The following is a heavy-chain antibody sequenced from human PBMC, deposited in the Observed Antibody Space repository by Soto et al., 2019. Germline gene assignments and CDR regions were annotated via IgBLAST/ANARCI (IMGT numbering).Heavy chain of an antibody. J-gene: IGHJ4*01. CDR3: AREGDGTSGYYQDY. CDR1: GFTFGNYY. Sequence: EVQLVESGGGLVQPGGSLRLSWAASGFTFGNYYMHWVRQAPGKGLVWVSRINSDESSTSYADSVKGRFTISRDNAKNTLYLQMNSLRAEDTAVYYCAREGDGTSGYYQDYWGHGTLVTVSS. V-gene: IGHV3-74*01. CDR2: INSDESST. D-gene: IGHD3-22*01.